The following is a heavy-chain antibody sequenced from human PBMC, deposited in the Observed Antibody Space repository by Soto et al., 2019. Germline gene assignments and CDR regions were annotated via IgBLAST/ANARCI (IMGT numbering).Heavy chain of an antibody. Sequence: QIQLVQSGTEVKRSGASVKVSCKTSDYSFTTYGLSWVGQAPGRGLEWVGWISGYNGNTNYAQKFQGTVILTTDTPTTTGYMEIKSLSSDDTAVYYCVRDTYYYHSTGPAPFEYWGQGTQVTVSS. CDR3: VRDTYYYHSTGPAPFEY. CDR2: ISGYNGNT. V-gene: IGHV1-18*01. CDR1: DYSFTTYG. J-gene: IGHJ4*02. D-gene: IGHD3-22*01.